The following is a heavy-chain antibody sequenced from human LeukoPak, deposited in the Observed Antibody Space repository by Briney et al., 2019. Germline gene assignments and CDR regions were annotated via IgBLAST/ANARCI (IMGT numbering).Heavy chain of an antibody. CDR3: ARGPELERYFDWLPKPYYFDY. Sequence: ASVKVSCKASGYTFTSYGISWMRQAPGQGLEWMGWISAYNSNTNYAQKLQGRVTMTTDTSTSTAYMELRSLRSDDTAVYYCARGPELERYFDWLPKPYYFDYWGQGTLVTVSS. CDR2: ISAYNSNT. D-gene: IGHD3-9*01. V-gene: IGHV1-18*04. J-gene: IGHJ4*02. CDR1: GYTFTSYG.